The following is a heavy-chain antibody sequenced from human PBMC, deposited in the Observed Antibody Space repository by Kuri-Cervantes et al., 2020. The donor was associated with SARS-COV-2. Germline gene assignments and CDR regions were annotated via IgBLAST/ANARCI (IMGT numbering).Heavy chain of an antibody. D-gene: IGHD6-6*01. Sequence: ETLSLTCAASGFTFSSYWMSWVRQAPGKGLEWVANIKQDGSEKYYVDSVKGRFTISRDNAKNSLYLQMNSLRAEDTAVCYCARVSSSSSPAFDIWGQGTMVTVSS. V-gene: IGHV3-7*01. CDR2: IKQDGSEK. CDR1: GFTFSSYW. CDR3: ARVSSSSSPAFDI. J-gene: IGHJ3*02.